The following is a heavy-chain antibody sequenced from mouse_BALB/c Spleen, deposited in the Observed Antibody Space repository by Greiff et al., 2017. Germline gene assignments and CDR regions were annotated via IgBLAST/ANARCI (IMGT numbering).Heavy chain of an antibody. J-gene: IGHJ4*01. V-gene: IGHV6-6*02. CDR2: IRLKSNNYAT. CDR3: TRRDYGSSDYAMDY. D-gene: IGHD1-1*01. Sequence: EVHLVESGGGLVQPGGSMKLSCVASGFTFSNYWMNWVRQSPEKGLEWVAEIRLKSNNYATHYAESVKGRFTISRDDSKSSVYLQMNNLRAEDTGIYYCTRRDYGSSDYAMDYWGQGTSVTVSS. CDR1: GFTFSNYW.